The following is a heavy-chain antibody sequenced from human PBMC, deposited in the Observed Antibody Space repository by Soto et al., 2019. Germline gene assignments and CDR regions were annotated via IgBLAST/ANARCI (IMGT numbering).Heavy chain of an antibody. J-gene: IGHJ5*02. CDR1: GGTFSSYA. CDR3: VRDPWAAPGTGNWFDP. V-gene: IGHV1-69*13. CDR2: IIPIFGTA. Sequence: ASVKVSCKASGGTFSSYAISWVRQAPGQGLEWMGGIIPIFGTANYAQKFQGRVTITADESTSTAYMELSSLRSEDTAVYYCVRDPWAAPGTGNWFDPWGQGTLVTVSS. D-gene: IGHD7-27*01.